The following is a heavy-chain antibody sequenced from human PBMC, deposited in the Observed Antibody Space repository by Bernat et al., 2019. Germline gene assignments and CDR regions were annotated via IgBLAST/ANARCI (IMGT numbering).Heavy chain of an antibody. CDR2: ISSSGSTI. D-gene: IGHD3-9*01. J-gene: IGHJ4*01. CDR1: GFTFSSYE. Sequence: EVQLVASGGGLVQPGGSLRLSCTASGFTFSSYEMNWVRQAPGKGLEWLSYISSSGSTIYYADSVEGRITSSRDNAKNSLYLQMNSLRAEDTALYYWAGETVDPLDYWGRGTLVTVSS. CDR3: AGETVDPLDY. V-gene: IGHV3-48*03.